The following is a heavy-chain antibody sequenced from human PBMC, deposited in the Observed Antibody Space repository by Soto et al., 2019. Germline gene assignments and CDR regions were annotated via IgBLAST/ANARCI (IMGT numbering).Heavy chain of an antibody. CDR2: IYSGGST. Sequence: EVQLVESGGGLIQPGGSLRLSCAASGFTVSSNYMNWVRQAPGKGLEWVSVIYSGGSTYYADSVKGRFTISTDNSKNTLYLQMNSLRAEDTAVYYCARSRYVVVTTTPPEKNWYFDLWGRGTLVTVSS. CDR3: ARSRYVVVTTTPPEKNWYFDL. D-gene: IGHD3-22*01. V-gene: IGHV3-53*01. J-gene: IGHJ2*01. CDR1: GFTVSSNY.